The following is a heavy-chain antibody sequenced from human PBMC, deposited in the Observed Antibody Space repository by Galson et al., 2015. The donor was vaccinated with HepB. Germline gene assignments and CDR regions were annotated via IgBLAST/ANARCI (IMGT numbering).Heavy chain of an antibody. CDR1: GFSFISYW. J-gene: IGHJ4*02. D-gene: IGHD6-19*01. Sequence: SLRLSCAASGFSFISYWMHWVRQVPGKGLVWVSGINSDGTTINYADSVKGRFSISRDNAGKMLYLQMDDLRVEDTAVYYCARDRGGGSGWYLGQGTLVTVSS. V-gene: IGHV3-74*01. CDR3: ARDRGGGSGWY. CDR2: INSDGTTI.